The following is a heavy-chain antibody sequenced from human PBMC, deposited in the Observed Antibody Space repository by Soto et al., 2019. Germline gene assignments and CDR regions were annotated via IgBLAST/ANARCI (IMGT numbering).Heavy chain of an antibody. D-gene: IGHD2-15*01. Sequence: SETLSLTCAVSGGSISSSNWWSWVRQPPGKGLEWIGEIYHSGSTNYNPSLKSRVTISVDKSKNQFSLKLSSVTAADTAVYYCAPERRYCSGGSCYSGWFDPWGQGTLVTVSS. J-gene: IGHJ5*02. CDR1: GGSISSSNW. V-gene: IGHV4-4*02. CDR2: IYHSGST. CDR3: APERRYCSGGSCYSGWFDP.